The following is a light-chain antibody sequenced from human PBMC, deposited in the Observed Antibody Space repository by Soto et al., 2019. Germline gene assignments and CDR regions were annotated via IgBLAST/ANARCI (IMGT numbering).Light chain of an antibody. V-gene: IGLV8-61*01. J-gene: IGLJ3*02. CDR2: STN. CDR1: SGSVSSGNY. Sequence: QAVVTQEPSFSVSPGGTVTLTCALSSGSVSSGNYPSWYQQTPGQAPRTLIYSTNTRSSGVPDRFSGSILGNKAALTITGAQADDESDYFCVLYMGSGIWVFGGGTKLTVL. CDR3: VLYMGSGIWV.